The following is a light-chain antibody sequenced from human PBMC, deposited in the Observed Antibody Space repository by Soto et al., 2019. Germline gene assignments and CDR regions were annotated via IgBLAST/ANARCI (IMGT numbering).Light chain of an antibody. Sequence: QSALTQPASVSGSPGQSIAISCTGTSSDVGGYYSVSWYQQHPGKAPKLVIYDVSNRPSGVSNRFSGSKSGNTASLTISGLQAEDEADYYCSSYTSISTRVFGGGTKLTVL. V-gene: IGLV2-14*01. CDR2: DVS. CDR3: SSYTSISTRV. J-gene: IGLJ2*01. CDR1: SSDVGGYYS.